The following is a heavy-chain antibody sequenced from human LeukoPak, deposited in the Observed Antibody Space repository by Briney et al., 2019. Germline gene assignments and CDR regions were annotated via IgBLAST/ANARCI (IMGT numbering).Heavy chain of an antibody. J-gene: IGHJ6*02. Sequence: PGRSLRLSCAASGFTFSSYAMRWVRQAPGKGLEWVAVISYDGSNKYYADSVKGRFTISRDNSKNTLYLQMNSPRAEDTAVYYCAREGLTTVTTDYYGMDVWGQGTTVTVSS. CDR2: ISYDGSNK. CDR3: AREGLTTVTTDYYGMDV. D-gene: IGHD4-17*01. V-gene: IGHV3-30*04. CDR1: GFTFSSYA.